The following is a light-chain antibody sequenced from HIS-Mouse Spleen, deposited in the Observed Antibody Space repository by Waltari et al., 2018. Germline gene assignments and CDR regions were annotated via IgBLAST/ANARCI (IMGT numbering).Light chain of an antibody. J-gene: IGLJ1*01. V-gene: IGLV2-11*01. CDR2: DVS. CDR3: CSYAGSYTGV. Sequence: QSALTQPRSVSGSPGQSVTISCTGTSSDVGGFNYVSWYQPHPGKAPKLMIYDVSKRPSGVPDRFSGSKSGNTASLTISGLQADDEADYYCCSYAGSYTGVFGTGTKVTVL. CDR1: SSDVGGFNY.